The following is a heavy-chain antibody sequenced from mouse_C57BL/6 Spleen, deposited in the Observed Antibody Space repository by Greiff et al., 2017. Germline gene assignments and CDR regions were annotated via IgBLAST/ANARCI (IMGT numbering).Heavy chain of an antibody. CDR2: ISDGGSYT. CDR1: GFTFSSYA. CDR3: ARDYDGYYAFAY. J-gene: IGHJ3*01. V-gene: IGHV5-4*01. D-gene: IGHD2-3*01. Sequence: EVQVVESGGGLVKPGGSLKLSCAASGFTFSSYAMSWVRQTPEKRLEWVATISDGGSYTYYPDNVKGRFTISRDNAKNNLYLQMSHLKSEDTAMYYGARDYDGYYAFAYWGQGTLVTVSA.